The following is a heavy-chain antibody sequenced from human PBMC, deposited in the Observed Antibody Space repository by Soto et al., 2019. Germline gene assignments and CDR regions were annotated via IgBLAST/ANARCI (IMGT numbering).Heavy chain of an antibody. CDR1: GGSISSSSYY. CDR2: IYYSGST. V-gene: IGHV4-39*01. CDR3: ARPYTSYYYYGMDV. Sequence: ETLALTCTVSGGSISSSSYYGGWIRPPPGKGLEWIGSIYYSGSTYYNPSLKSRVTISVDTSKNQFSLKLSSVTAADTAVYYCARPYTSYYYYGMDVWGQGTTVTVSS. D-gene: IGHD2-2*02. J-gene: IGHJ6*02.